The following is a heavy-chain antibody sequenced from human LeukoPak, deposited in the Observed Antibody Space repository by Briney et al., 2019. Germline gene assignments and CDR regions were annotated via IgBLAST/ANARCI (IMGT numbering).Heavy chain of an antibody. CDR1: GFTFSNAW. CDR3: TTVGRIWGLLLSEEYYFDY. Sequence: PGGSLRLSCAASGFTFSNAWMSWVRQAPGKGLEWVGRIKSKTDGGTTDYAAPVKGRFTISRDDSTNTLYLQMNSLKTEDTAVYYCTTVGRIWGLLLSEEYYFDYWGQGTQVTVSS. CDR2: IKSKTDGGTT. D-gene: IGHD3-22*01. V-gene: IGHV3-15*01. J-gene: IGHJ4*02.